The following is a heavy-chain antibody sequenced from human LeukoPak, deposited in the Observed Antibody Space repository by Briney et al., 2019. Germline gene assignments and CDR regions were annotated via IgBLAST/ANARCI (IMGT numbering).Heavy chain of an antibody. CDR1: GFSLCTSEMC. Sequence: SGPTLVNPTQTLTLTCTFSGFSLCTSEMCVSWSRQPPGKALEWLARIDWDGDKYYSTSLKTRLTISKDTSKNQVVLTMTNMAPVDTATYYCARSDYGSGSYTFDYWGQGTLATVSS. V-gene: IGHV2-70*11. J-gene: IGHJ4*02. CDR2: IDWDGDK. CDR3: ARSDYGSGSYTFDY. D-gene: IGHD3-10*01.